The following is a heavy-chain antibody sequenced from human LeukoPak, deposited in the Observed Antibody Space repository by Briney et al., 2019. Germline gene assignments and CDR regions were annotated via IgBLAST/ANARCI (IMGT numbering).Heavy chain of an antibody. V-gene: IGHV5-51*01. D-gene: IGHD2-15*01. CDR2: IYAGDSDT. CDR3: ARPQGYCSGGSCFVADY. J-gene: IGHJ4*02. Sequence: GESLKISCKGSGYSFTSYWIGWVRQMPGKGLEWIGIIYAGDSDTRYSTSFQGQVTISAAKSITTAYRQWSSLKASDTAMYYCARPQGYCSGGSCFVADYWGQGTLVTVSP. CDR1: GYSFTSYW.